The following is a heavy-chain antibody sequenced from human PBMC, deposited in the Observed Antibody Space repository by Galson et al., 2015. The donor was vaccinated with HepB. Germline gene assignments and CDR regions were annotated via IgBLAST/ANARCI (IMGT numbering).Heavy chain of an antibody. CDR1: GFTFSSYS. D-gene: IGHD3-22*01. V-gene: IGHV3-30*03. CDR2: ISYDGSNK. CDR3: ARDQGVKQPYYYYGMDV. Sequence: SLRLSCAASGFTFSSYSMNWVRQAPGKGLEWVAVISYDGSNKYYADSVKGRFTISRDNSKNTLYLQMNSLRAEDTAVYYCARDQGVKQPYYYYGMDVWGQGTTVTVSS. J-gene: IGHJ6*02.